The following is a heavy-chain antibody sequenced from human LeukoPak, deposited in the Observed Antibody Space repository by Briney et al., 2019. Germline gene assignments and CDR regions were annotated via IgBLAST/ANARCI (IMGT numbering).Heavy chain of an antibody. D-gene: IGHD2/OR15-2a*01. Sequence: SETLSLTCTVSGGSISSYYWSWIRQPPGKGLEWIGYISYSGSPNYKASLMSRITMSVDMSKNHISLRLTSVTTADTAVYYCVGHQGSSTYDYWGQGILVTVSS. V-gene: IGHV4-59*08. J-gene: IGHJ4*02. CDR3: VGHQGSSTYDY. CDR2: ISYSGSP. CDR1: GGSISSYY.